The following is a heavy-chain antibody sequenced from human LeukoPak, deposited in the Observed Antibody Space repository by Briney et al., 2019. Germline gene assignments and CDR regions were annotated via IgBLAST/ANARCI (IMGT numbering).Heavy chain of an antibody. Sequence: SETLSLTCAVYGGSFSDYYWSWIPQPPGTGLEWIGEINHSGNTNYNPSLKSRVTISVDTSKSQFSLMLSSVTAADAAVYYCARTIAVTSTPVWFDPWGQGTLVPVSS. CDR3: ARTIAVTSTPVWFDP. J-gene: IGHJ5*02. CDR2: INHSGNT. CDR1: GGSFSDYY. V-gene: IGHV4-34*01. D-gene: IGHD6-19*01.